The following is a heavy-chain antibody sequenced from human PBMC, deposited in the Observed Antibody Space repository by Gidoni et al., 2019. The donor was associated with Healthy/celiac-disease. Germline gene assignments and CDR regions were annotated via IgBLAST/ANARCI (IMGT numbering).Heavy chain of an antibody. CDR2: IYYSGST. CDR1: GVSISSSSYY. J-gene: IGHJ5*02. D-gene: IGHD3-10*01. CDR3: ARHAAMVQGVGWFDP. Sequence: QLQLQESGPGLVKPSETLSLTCTVSGVSISSSSYYWGWIRHPPGQGMEWIGIIYYSGSTHYTPSLKSRVTIAVDTSKNQFSLKLSSVTAADTAVYYCARHAAMVQGVGWFDPWGQGTLVTVSS. V-gene: IGHV4-39*01.